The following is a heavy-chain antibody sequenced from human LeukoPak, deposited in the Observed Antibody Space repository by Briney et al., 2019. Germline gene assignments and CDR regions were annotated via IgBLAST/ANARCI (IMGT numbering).Heavy chain of an antibody. J-gene: IGHJ6*03. CDR3: ASTQGYSYGLQYMDV. CDR2: INSDVSTT. V-gene: IGHV3-74*01. D-gene: IGHD5-18*01. CDR1: GFTFSSYW. Sequence: GGSLRLSCAASGFTFSSYWMHWVRQAPGKGLVWVSRINSDVSTTTYADSVKGRFTISRDNAKNTLYLQMNSLRAEDTAVYYCASTQGYSYGLQYMDVWGKGTTVTISS.